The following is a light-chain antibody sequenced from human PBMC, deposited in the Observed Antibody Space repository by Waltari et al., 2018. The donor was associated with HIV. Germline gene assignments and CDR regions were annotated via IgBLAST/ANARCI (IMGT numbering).Light chain of an antibody. J-gene: IGKJ4*01. V-gene: IGKV4-1*01. CDR2: WAS. CDR3: QQGYSNPVT. CDR1: QSVFASPKNKNY. Sequence: DIVMTQSPDSLALSLGERATINCKSSQSVFASPKNKNYLTWYQQRAGQPPKVLIYWASTRESGVPERFSGSGSGTNFTLTSSSLQAEDVALYYCQQGYSNPVTFGGGTRVEIK.